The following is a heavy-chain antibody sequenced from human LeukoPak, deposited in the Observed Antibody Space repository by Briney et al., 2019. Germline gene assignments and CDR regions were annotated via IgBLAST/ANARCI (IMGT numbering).Heavy chain of an antibody. CDR1: GGTISSSSYY. D-gene: IGHD2-15*01. CDR2: IYYSGST. Sequence: SETLSLTCTVSGGTISSSSYYWGWIRQPPGKGLEWIGSIYYSGSTYYNPSLKSRVTISVDTSKNQFSLKLSSVTAADTAVYYCARDQGGSSPWWFDPWGQGTLVTVSS. V-gene: IGHV4-39*07. CDR3: ARDQGGSSPWWFDP. J-gene: IGHJ5*02.